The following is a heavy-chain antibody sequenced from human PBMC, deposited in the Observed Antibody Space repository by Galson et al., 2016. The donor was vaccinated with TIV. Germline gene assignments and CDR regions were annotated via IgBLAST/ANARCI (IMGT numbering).Heavy chain of an antibody. CDR3: AKGSGYPPLAGILDF. V-gene: IGHV3-23*01. CDR1: GLTFSSSA. Sequence: SLRLSCAASGLTFSSSAMHWVRQAPGKGLEWVSYISVSGLSTYYADSVKGRFTISRDNSKNTRYLQMNSLRAEDTAVDYCAKGSGYPPLAGILDFWGLGTLLTVSS. J-gene: IGHJ4*02. D-gene: IGHD3-3*01. CDR2: ISVSGLST.